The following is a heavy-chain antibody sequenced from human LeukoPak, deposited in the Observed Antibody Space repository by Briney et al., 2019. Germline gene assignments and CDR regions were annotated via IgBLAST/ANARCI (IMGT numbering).Heavy chain of an antibody. Sequence: GGSLRLSCAASGFTFSSYRMNWVRQAPGKGLEWVSYISSSSSTIYYADSVKGRFTISRDNAKNSLYLQMNSLRAEDTAVYYCARAVVVVPAAPNWFDPWGQGTTVTVSS. D-gene: IGHD2-2*01. CDR1: GFTFSSYR. J-gene: IGHJ5*01. CDR2: ISSSSSTI. CDR3: ARAVVVVPAAPNWFDP. V-gene: IGHV3-48*01.